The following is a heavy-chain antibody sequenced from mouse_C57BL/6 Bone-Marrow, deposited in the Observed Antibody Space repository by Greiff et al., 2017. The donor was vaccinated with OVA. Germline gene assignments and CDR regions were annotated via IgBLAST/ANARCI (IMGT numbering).Heavy chain of an antibody. Sequence: EVQLVESGGGLVQPGGSLKLSCAASGFTFSDYYMYWVRQTPEKRLEWVAYISNGGGSTYYPDTVKGRFTISRDNAKNTLYLQMSRLKSEDTAMYYCARHDYGSSSYYYAMDYWGQGTSVTVSS. CDR1: GFTFSDYY. D-gene: IGHD1-1*01. J-gene: IGHJ4*01. V-gene: IGHV5-12*01. CDR2: ISNGGGST. CDR3: ARHDYGSSSYYYAMDY.